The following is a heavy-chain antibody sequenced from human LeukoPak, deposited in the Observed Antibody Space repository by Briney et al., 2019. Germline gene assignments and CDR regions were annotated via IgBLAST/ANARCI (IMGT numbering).Heavy chain of an antibody. Sequence: GGSLRLSCAASGFSFSDSYMTWVRQAPGKGLEWVSAISGSGGSTIYYADSVKGRFTISRDNAENSLYLQMNSLRAEDTAVYYCAGRYSGSYYVGHIDYWGQGTLVTVSS. CDR3: AGRYSGSYYVGHIDY. D-gene: IGHD1-26*01. V-gene: IGHV3-69-1*02. J-gene: IGHJ4*02. CDR1: GFSFSDSY. CDR2: ISGSGGSTI.